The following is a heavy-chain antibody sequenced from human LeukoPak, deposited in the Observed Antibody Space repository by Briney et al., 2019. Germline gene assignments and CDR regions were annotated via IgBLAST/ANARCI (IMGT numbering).Heavy chain of an antibody. CDR2: IFYSGNT. D-gene: IGHD1-1*01. J-gene: IGHJ4*02. V-gene: IGHV4-59*08. Sequence: KPSETLSLTCAVSGGSISSYYWSWIRQPPGKGLEWIGYIFYSGNTKYNPSLKSRLTISVDTSKNQSSLKLSSVTAADTAVYYCARHDGNWNREFDYWGQGTLVTVSS. CDR1: GGSISSYY. CDR3: ARHDGNWNREFDY.